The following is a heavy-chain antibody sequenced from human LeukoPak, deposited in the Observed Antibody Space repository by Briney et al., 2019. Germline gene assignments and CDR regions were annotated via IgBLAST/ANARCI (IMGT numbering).Heavy chain of an antibody. V-gene: IGHV3-7*03. CDR1: GFTFSSYW. D-gene: IGHD3-16*01. CDR2: INHNGNVN. J-gene: IGHJ6*02. CDR3: ARGGGLDV. Sequence: GGSLRLSCAASGFTFSSYWMSWVRQAPGKGLEWVANINHNGNVNYYVDSVKGRFTISRDNAKNSLYLQMSNLRAEDTAVYFCARGGGLDVWGQGATVTVSS.